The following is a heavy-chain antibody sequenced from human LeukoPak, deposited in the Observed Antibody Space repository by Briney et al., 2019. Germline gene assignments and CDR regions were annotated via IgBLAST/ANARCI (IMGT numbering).Heavy chain of an antibody. CDR3: ARGGYSYGYDYYYGMDV. CDR1: GGSISSGGYY. V-gene: IGHV4-31*03. D-gene: IGHD5-18*01. Sequence: PSETLSLTCTVSGGSISSGGYYWSWIRQHPGKGLELIGYIYYSGSTYYNPSLKSRVTISIDTSKNQFSLKLSSVTAADTAVYYCARGGYSYGYDYYYGMDVWGQGTTVTVSS. CDR2: IYYSGST. J-gene: IGHJ6*02.